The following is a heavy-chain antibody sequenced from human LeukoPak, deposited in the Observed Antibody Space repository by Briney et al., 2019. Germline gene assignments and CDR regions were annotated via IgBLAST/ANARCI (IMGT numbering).Heavy chain of an antibody. CDR2: IWYDGSNK. CDR1: GFTFSSYG. V-gene: IGHV3-33*01. J-gene: IGHJ4*02. D-gene: IGHD3-22*01. Sequence: GGSLRLSCAASGFTFSSYGMHWVRQAPGKGLEWVAVIWYDGSNKYYADSVKGRFTISRDNSKNTLYLQMNSLRAEDTAVYYCARGVDYYDSSGYYFGYWGQGTLVTVSS. CDR3: ARGVDYYDSSGYYFGY.